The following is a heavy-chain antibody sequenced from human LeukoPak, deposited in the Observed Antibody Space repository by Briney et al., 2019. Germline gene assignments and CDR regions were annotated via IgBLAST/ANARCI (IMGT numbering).Heavy chain of an antibody. Sequence: NSSETLSLTCAVYGGSFSGYYWSWIRQPPGKGLEWIGEINHSGSTNYNPSLKSRVTISVDTSKNQFSLTLNYVTAADTAVFCFARGHRKREYELLFSRVHWFDPWGQGTLVTVSS. CDR1: GGSFSGYY. J-gene: IGHJ5*02. CDR3: ARGHRKREYELLFSRVHWFDP. V-gene: IGHV4-34*01. CDR2: INHSGST. D-gene: IGHD2-2*01.